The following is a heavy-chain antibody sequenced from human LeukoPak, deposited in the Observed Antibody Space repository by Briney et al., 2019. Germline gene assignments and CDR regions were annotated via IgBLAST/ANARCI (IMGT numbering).Heavy chain of an antibody. CDR2: ISGTSSTI. D-gene: IGHD1-26*01. CDR3: ARDVVGFDDAFDI. J-gene: IGHJ3*02. CDR1: GFTFNIYS. V-gene: IGHV3-48*02. Sequence: GGSLRLSCAASGFTFNIYSMTWVRQAPGKGLEWVSYISGTSSTIYYADSVKGRFTISRDNAKNSLYLQMNSLRDEDTAVYYCARDVVGFDDAFDIWGQGTMVTVSS.